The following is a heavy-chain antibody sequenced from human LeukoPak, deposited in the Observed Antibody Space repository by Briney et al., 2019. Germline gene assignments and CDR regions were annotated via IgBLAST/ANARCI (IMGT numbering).Heavy chain of an antibody. CDR3: ARVPKDTAMNAYYFDY. D-gene: IGHD5-18*01. Sequence: GGSLRLSCAVSGFTFSSYGMHWVRQAPGKGLEWVANIKQDGSEKYYVDSVKGRFTISRDNAKNSLYLQMNSLRAEDTAVYYCARVPKDTAMNAYYFDYWGQGTLVTVSS. V-gene: IGHV3-7*03. CDR1: GFTFSSYG. CDR2: IKQDGSEK. J-gene: IGHJ4*02.